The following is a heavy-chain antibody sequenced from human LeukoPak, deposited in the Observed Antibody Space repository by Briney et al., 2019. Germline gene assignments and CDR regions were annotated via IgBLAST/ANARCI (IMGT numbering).Heavy chain of an antibody. CDR3: ASAYDILTAYFDY. CDR2: LKQDGSEI. V-gene: IGHV3-7*01. CDR1: GFTFSDYW. J-gene: IGHJ4*02. D-gene: IGHD3-9*01. Sequence: GGSLRLSCAASGFTFSDYWMNWVRQAPGKGLEWVAILKQDGSEILYVDSVKGRFTISRDNAKNSLYLQMNSLRAEDTAVYYCASAYDILTAYFDYWGQGTLVTVSS.